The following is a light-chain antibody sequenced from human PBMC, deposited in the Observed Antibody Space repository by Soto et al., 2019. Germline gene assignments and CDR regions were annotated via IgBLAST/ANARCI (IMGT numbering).Light chain of an antibody. V-gene: IGKV3-11*01. Sequence: EIVLTQSPATLSLSPGERATLSCRARQSISNYLAWYQQKPGQSPRLLIYDASNRATGIPARFSGSGSGTDFTLTISSLEPEDFAVYYCQQRYHWPPFTFGPGTKVGIK. CDR2: DAS. CDR3: QQRYHWPPFT. CDR1: QSISNY. J-gene: IGKJ3*01.